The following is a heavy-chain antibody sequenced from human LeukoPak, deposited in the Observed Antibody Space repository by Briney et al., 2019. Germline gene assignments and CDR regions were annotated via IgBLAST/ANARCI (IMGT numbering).Heavy chain of an antibody. CDR3: ARSFLGDWYFDL. D-gene: IGHD1-26*01. J-gene: IGHJ2*01. V-gene: IGHV4-59*01. CDR1: GGSISSYY. Sequence: SETLSLTCTVSGGSISSYYWSWIRQPPGMGLEWIGCIYYSGSTNYNPSLKSRVTISVDTSKDQFSLRLTSVTAADTAVYYCARSFLGDWYFDLWGRGALVTVSS. CDR2: IYYSGST.